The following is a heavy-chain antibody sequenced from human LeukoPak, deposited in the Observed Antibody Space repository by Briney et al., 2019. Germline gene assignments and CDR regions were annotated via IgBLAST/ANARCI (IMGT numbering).Heavy chain of an antibody. D-gene: IGHD3-10*01. CDR3: ARHGMAPTYYYGSGSYRPFDY. CDR1: GGSFSGYY. CDR2: INHSGST. V-gene: IGHV4-34*01. Sequence: PSETLSLTCAVYGGSFSGYYWSWIRQPPGKGLEWIGEINHSGSTNYNPSLKSRVTISVDTSKNQFSLKLSSVTAADTAVYYCARHGMAPTYYYGSGSYRPFDYWGQGTLVTVSS. J-gene: IGHJ4*02.